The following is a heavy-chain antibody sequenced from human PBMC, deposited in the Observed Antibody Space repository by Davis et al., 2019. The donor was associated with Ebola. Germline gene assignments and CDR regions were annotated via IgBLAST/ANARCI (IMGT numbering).Heavy chain of an antibody. CDR2: IYYSGST. D-gene: IGHD1-26*01. V-gene: IGHV4-39*01. CDR1: GGSISSSSYY. J-gene: IGHJ5*02. CDR3: ARAVGATSGWFDP. Sequence: MPSETLSLTCTVSGGSISSSSYYWGWIRQPPGKGLEWLGSIYYSGSTYYNPSLKSRVTISVDTSKNQFSLKLSSVTAADTAVYYCARAVGATSGWFDPWGQGTLVTVSS.